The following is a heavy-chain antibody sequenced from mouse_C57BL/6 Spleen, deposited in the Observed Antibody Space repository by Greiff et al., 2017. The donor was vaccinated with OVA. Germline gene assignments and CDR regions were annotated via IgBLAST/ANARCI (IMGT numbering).Heavy chain of an antibody. CDR3: ARNYEDY. V-gene: IGHV1-50*01. J-gene: IGHJ2*01. D-gene: IGHD2-1*01. CDR2: IDPSDSYT. Sequence: VQLQQPGAELVKPGASVKLSCKASGYTFTSYWMQWVKQRPGQGLEWIGEIDPSDSYTNYNQKFKGKATLTVDTSSSTAYMQLSSLTSEDSAVDYCARNYEDYWGQGTTLTVSS. CDR1: GYTFTSYW.